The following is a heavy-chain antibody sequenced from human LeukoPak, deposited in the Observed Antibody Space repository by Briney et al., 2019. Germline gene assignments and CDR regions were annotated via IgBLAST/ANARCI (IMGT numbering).Heavy chain of an antibody. D-gene: IGHD1-26*01. V-gene: IGHV3-23*01. CDR2: ISGSGGST. CDR1: GFTFSSYA. CDR3: ARGPSGSYIDAFDI. J-gene: IGHJ3*02. Sequence: PGGSLRLSCAASGFTFSSYAMSWVRQAPGKGLEWVSAISGSGGSTYYADSVKGRFTISRDNSKNSLYLQMNSLRDEDTAVYYCARGPSGSYIDAFDIWGQGTMVTVSS.